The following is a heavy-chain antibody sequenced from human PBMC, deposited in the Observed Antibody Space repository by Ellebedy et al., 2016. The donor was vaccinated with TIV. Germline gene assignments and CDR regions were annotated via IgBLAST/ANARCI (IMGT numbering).Heavy chain of an antibody. CDR1: GYTFTSYG. CDR3: ARDSSGYSYGYYYYYYGMDV. J-gene: IGHJ6*02. V-gene: IGHV1-18*01. Sequence: AASVKVSCKASGYTFTSYGISWVRQAPGQGLEWMGWISAYNGNTNYAQKLQGRVTMTTDTSTSTAYMELRSLRSDDTAVYYCARDSSGYSYGYYYYYYGMDVWGQGTTVTVSS. D-gene: IGHD5-18*01. CDR2: ISAYNGNT.